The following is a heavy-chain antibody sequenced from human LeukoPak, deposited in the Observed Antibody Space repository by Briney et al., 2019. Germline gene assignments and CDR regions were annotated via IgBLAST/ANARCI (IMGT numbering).Heavy chain of an antibody. V-gene: IGHV3-11*01. D-gene: IGHD1-14*01. Sequence: PGGSLRLSCAVSGFTFSDTYVTWIRQAPGKGLESLSYISPSGTDISYADSVKGRFTISRDNAKNSLCLQMNSLRVEDTAVYYCTRDPRNLDYWGQGTLVTVSS. CDR1: GFTFSDTY. CDR3: TRDPRNLDY. J-gene: IGHJ4*02. CDR2: ISPSGTDI.